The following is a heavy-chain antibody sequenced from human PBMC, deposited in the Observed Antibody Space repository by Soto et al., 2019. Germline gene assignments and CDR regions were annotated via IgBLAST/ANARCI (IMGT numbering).Heavy chain of an antibody. CDR2: IKEDGSEK. J-gene: IGHJ6*02. CDR1: GFTFSSSW. CDR3: ARDPAPVGYRGLDV. Sequence: GGSLRLSCAASGFTFSSSWMTWVRQAPGKGLAWVANIKEDGSEKYYVDSVKGRFTISRDNTNESLYLQMNSLRAEDTAVYYCARDPAPVGYRGLDVWGQGTTITVSS. D-gene: IGHD5-12*01. V-gene: IGHV3-7*01.